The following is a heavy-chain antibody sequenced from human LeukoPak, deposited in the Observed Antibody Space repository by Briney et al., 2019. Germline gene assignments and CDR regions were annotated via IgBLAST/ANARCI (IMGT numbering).Heavy chain of an antibody. D-gene: IGHD5-12*01. CDR2: ISSSSSYI. Sequence: GSLRLSCAASGFTFSSYSMNSVRQAPGKGLEWVSSISSSSSYIYYADSVKGRFTISRDNAKNSLYLQMNSLRAEDTAVYYCARDLSWGYNWAFDIWGQGTMVTVSS. J-gene: IGHJ3*02. CDR3: ARDLSWGYNWAFDI. CDR1: GFTFSSYS. V-gene: IGHV3-21*01.